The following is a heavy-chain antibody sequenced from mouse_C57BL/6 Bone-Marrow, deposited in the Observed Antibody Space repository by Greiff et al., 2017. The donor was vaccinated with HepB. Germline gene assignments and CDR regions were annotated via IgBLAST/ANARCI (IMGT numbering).Heavy chain of an antibody. V-gene: IGHV1-66*01. Sequence: QVQLQQSGPELVKPGASVKISCKASGYSFTSYYIHWVKQRPGQGLEWIGWIYPGSGNTKYNEKFKGQATLTADTSSSTAYMQLSSLTSEDSSVYYCARYGVYFDYWGQGTTLTVSS. CDR3: ARYGVYFDY. J-gene: IGHJ2*01. D-gene: IGHD1-1*02. CDR2: IYPGSGNT. CDR1: GYSFTSYY.